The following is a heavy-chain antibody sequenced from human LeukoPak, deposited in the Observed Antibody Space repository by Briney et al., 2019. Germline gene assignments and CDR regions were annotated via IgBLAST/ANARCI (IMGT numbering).Heavy chain of an antibody. V-gene: IGHV3-23*01. CDR2: ISGSCGDT. CDR1: GFIFSSYA. J-gene: IGHJ4*02. Sequence: GGSLRLSCAASGFIFSSYAMTWVRQATGKGLEWVSAISGSCGDTYYADSVKGRFTISRDNSKNTVYLQMNSLRAEDTAVYYCAKGQKMIDYWGQGTLVTVSS. D-gene: IGHD5-24*01. CDR3: AKGQKMIDY.